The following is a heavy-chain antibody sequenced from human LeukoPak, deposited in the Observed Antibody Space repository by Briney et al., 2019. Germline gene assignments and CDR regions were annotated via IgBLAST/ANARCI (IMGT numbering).Heavy chain of an antibody. Sequence: GGSLRLSCAASGFTFSSYWMNWVRQAPGKGLVWVSRIASDGSSTTYADSVKGRFSISRDNAKNTLYLQMNSLRVEDTAVYYCARLGVHEDLTGYYNDWFDPWGQGTLVTVSS. V-gene: IGHV3-74*01. CDR3: ARLGVHEDLTGYYNDWFDP. CDR1: GFTFSSYW. D-gene: IGHD3-9*01. CDR2: IASDGSST. J-gene: IGHJ5*02.